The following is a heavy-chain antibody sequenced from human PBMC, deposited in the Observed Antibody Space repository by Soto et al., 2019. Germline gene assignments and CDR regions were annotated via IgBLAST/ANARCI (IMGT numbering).Heavy chain of an antibody. D-gene: IGHD2-2*01. CDR3: ARDLRYCISTSCSVWFDP. V-gene: IGHV4-31*03. J-gene: IGHJ5*02. CDR1: GGSISSGGYY. CDR2: IYYSGST. Sequence: LSLTCTVSGGSISSGGYYWSWIRQHPGKGLEWIGYIYYSGSTYYNPSLKSRVTISVDTSKNHFSLKLSSVTAADTAVYYCARDLRYCISTSCSVWFDPWGQGTLVTVS.